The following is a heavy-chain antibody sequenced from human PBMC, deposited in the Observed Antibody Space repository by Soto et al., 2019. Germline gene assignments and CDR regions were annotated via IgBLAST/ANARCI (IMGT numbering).Heavy chain of an antibody. D-gene: IGHD3-22*01. J-gene: IGHJ4*02. CDR2: ISGRGDST. CDR1: GFTFSSYA. CDR3: AKGYYYDSSGYHFYFDY. Sequence: LRLSCAASGFTFSSYAMIWVRQAPGKGLEWVSGISGRGDSTYYADSVKGRFTISRDNAKNTLYLQMNSLRAEDTAVYYCAKGYYYDSSGYHFYFDYWGQGTLVTVSS. V-gene: IGHV3-23*01.